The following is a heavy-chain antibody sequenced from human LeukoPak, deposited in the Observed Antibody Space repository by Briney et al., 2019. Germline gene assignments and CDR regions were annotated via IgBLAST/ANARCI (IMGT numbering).Heavy chain of an antibody. Sequence: ASVKVSCKVSGYTLTELSIHWVRQAPGKGLEWMGGFNPKDGETIYAQKFQGRVTMTEDSSADTAYMELTRLRSEDTAVYYCAAKSGAFDYWGQGTLVTVSS. CDR2: FNPKDGET. V-gene: IGHV1-24*01. D-gene: IGHD3-10*01. CDR1: GYTLTELS. CDR3: AAKSGAFDY. J-gene: IGHJ4*02.